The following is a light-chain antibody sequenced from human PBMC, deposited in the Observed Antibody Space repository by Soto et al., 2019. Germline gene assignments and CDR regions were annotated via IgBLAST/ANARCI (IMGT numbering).Light chain of an antibody. CDR1: QSVSSSY. CDR2: GAS. Sequence: EIVLTPSPGTLSLSPGERATLSGRASQSVSSSYLAWYQQKPGQAPRLLIYGASSRATGIPDRFSGSGSGTDFTLTISSLQPEDFATYYCQQLHNYPLTFGGGTKVDIK. J-gene: IGKJ4*01. V-gene: IGKV3-20*01. CDR3: QQLHNYPLT.